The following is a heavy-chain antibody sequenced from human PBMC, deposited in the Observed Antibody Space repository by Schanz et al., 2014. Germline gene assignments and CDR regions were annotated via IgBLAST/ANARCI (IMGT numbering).Heavy chain of an antibody. D-gene: IGHD3-10*01. J-gene: IGHJ5*01. V-gene: IGHV6-1*01. CDR1: GDSVSSNSAA. CDR3: ARGVHWFDS. Sequence: QVQLQQSGPGLLKPSQTLSLTCAISGDSVSSNSAAWNWIRQSPSRGLEWLGRTYYRSNWYNDYAASLKSRITVTRDTSKNQFSLQLNSVTPEDTAMYYCARGVHWFDSWGQGTLVTVSS. CDR2: TYYRSNWYN.